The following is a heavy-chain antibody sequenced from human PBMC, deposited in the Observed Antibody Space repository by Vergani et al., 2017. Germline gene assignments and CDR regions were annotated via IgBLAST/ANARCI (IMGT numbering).Heavy chain of an antibody. CDR2: ISSSSANI. J-gene: IGHJ4*02. CDR3: ARDSLAVAGTVY. CDR1: GFTFSSYT. Sequence: EVQLVESGGGLVKPGGSLRLSCAASGFTFSSYTMTWVRQAPGKGLQWVASISSSSANIHYADSVKGRFTVSRDSGRNSLYLQMNSLRAEDTAVYYCARDSLAVAGTVYWGQGTLVTVSS. D-gene: IGHD6-19*01. V-gene: IGHV3-21*01.